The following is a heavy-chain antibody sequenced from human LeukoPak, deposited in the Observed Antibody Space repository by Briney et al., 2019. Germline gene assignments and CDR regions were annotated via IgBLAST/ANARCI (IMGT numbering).Heavy chain of an antibody. CDR3: AKVAGYYGSGTYVFEY. V-gene: IGHV1-2*04. D-gene: IGHD3-10*01. CDR1: GYTFTGYY. Sequence: ASVTVSCKASGYTFTGYYIHWVRQAPGQGLEWMGWINPNSGGTNYAQKFQGWVTMTRDTSISTVYMELSRLKSDDTAVYYCAKVAGYYGSGTYVFEYWGQGTLVTVS. J-gene: IGHJ4*02. CDR2: INPNSGGT.